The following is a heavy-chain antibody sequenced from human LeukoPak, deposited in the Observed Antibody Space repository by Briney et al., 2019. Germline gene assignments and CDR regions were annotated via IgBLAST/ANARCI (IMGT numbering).Heavy chain of an antibody. CDR2: ISSRSSTI. D-gene: IGHD2-21*01. CDR1: GFTFSTYP. J-gene: IGHJ4*02. CDR3: ARPAADCGGDCYWAFDY. V-gene: IGHV3-48*01. Sequence: GGSLRLSCAASGFTFSTYPMNWVRQAPGKGLEWVSYISSRSSTIYYADSVKGRFAISRDNAKNSLYLQMNSLRAEDTAVYYCARPAADCGGDCYWAFDYWGQGTLVTVSS.